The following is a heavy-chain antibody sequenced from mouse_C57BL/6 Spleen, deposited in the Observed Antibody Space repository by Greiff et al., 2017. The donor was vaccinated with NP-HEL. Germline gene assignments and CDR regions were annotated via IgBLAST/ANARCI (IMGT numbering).Heavy chain of an antibody. V-gene: IGHV14-2*01. CDR3: DLRDPRDYFDY. Sequence: EVQLQQSGAELVKPGASVKLSCSASGFNIKDYYMHWVKQRTEQGLEWIGRIDPEEGETKYAPKFQGKAIITADTSSNTAYQQLSSLTSEDTAVCYCDLRDPRDYFDYWGQGATLTISS. J-gene: IGHJ2*01. CDR2: IDPEEGET. CDR1: GFNIKDYY.